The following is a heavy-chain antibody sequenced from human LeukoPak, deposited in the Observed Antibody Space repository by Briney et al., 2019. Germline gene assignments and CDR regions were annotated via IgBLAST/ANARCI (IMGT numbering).Heavy chain of an antibody. V-gene: IGHV1-2*02. CDR2: INPNTGGT. CDR3: ARDSATAAAAELHY. D-gene: IGHD6-13*01. J-gene: IGHJ4*02. Sequence: ASVKVSCKASGYTFTGNYIHWVRQAPAQGLEWMGWINPNTGGTKYAQRFQGRVTMTRDTSISTAYMELTWLKSDDTAVYYCARDSATAAAAELHYWGQGTLVTVSS. CDR1: GYTFTGNY.